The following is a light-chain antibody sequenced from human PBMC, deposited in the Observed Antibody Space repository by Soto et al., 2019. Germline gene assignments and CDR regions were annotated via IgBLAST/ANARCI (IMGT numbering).Light chain of an antibody. V-gene: IGLV2-23*01. CDR2: EGS. Sequence: QSVLTQPASVSGSPGQSFTISCTGTSSDVGSYNLVSWYQQHPGKAPKLMIYEGSKRPSGVSNRFSGSNSGNTASLTISELQAEDEADYYCCSYAGSSTLGVVFGGGTKVTVL. CDR3: CSYAGSSTLGVV. J-gene: IGLJ2*01. CDR1: SSDVGSYNL.